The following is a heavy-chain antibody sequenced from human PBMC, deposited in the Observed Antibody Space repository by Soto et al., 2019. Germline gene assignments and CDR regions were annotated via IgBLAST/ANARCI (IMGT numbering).Heavy chain of an antibody. CDR1: GYTFTSYY. CDR3: ARDLIPYDILNGYYLGGYFQH. CDR2: INRSGGST. Sequence: QVQLVQSGAEVKKPGASVQVSCKASGYTFTSYYMHWVRQAPGQGLEWLGIINRSGGSTSYAQKFQGRVTMTRDTSTSTVYMELSSLRSEDTAVYYCARDLIPYDILNGYYLGGYFQHWGQGTLVTVSS. D-gene: IGHD3-9*01. V-gene: IGHV1-46*01. J-gene: IGHJ1*01.